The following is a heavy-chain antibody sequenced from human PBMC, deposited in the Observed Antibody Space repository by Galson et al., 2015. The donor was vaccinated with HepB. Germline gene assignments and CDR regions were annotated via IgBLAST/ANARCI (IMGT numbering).Heavy chain of an antibody. D-gene: IGHD5-18*01. J-gene: IGHJ4*02. CDR2: IIPISGVT. CDR1: GYTFTGYY. CDR3: ARGIRGGYGWAHYFDY. V-gene: IGHV1-2*02. Sequence: SVKVSCKASGYTFTGYYMHWVRQAPGQGLEWMGWIIPISGVTNYAQKFQGRVTMARDTSISTAYMELSGLRSDDTAVYYCARGIRGGYGWAHYFDYWGQGTLVTVSS.